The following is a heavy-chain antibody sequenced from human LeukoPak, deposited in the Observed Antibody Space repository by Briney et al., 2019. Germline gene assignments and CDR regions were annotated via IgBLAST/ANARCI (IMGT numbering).Heavy chain of an antibody. CDR1: GGSISSYY. CDR2: IYYSGST. CDR3: ARGSDYYDSSGYFY. Sequence: PSETLSLTCTVSGGSISSYYWSWIRQPPGKGLEWIGYIYYSGSTYYNPSLKSRVTISVDTSKNQFSLKLSSVTAADTAVYYCARGSDYYDSSGYFYWGQGTLVTVSS. J-gene: IGHJ4*02. D-gene: IGHD3-22*01. V-gene: IGHV4-30-4*08.